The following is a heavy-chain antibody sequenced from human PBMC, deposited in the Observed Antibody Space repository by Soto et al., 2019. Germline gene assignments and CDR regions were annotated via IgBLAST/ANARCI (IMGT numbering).Heavy chain of an antibody. CDR3: ARVPYGDAYNWFDP. V-gene: IGHV4-59*01. CDR2: IYYSGST. D-gene: IGHD4-17*01. J-gene: IGHJ5*02. CDR1: GGSISSYY. Sequence: PSETLSLTCTVSGGSISSYYWSWIRQPPGKGLEWIGYIYYSGSTNYNPSLKSRVTISVDTSKNQFSLKLSSVTAADTAVYYCARVPYGDAYNWFDPWGQGTLVTVSS.